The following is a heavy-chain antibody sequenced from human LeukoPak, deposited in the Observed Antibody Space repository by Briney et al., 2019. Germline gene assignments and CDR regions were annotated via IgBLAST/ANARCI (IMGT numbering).Heavy chain of an antibody. D-gene: IGHD3-16*02. Sequence: PSETLSLTCTVSGGAISSYYWSWIRQPPGKGLEWIGYIYYSGSTNYNPSLKSRVTISVDMSKNQFSLKLSSVTAADTAMYYCARYVWGSYPTFEDYWGQGTLVTVSS. CDR2: IYYSGST. J-gene: IGHJ4*02. CDR3: ARYVWGSYPTFEDY. CDR1: GGAISSYY. V-gene: IGHV4-59*01.